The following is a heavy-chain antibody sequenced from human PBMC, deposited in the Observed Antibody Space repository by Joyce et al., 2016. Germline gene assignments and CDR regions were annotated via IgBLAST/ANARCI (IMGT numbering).Heavy chain of an antibody. D-gene: IGHD5-18*01. Sequence: QVQLVESGGGVVQPGRSLRLSCAASGFTVRSSVMHWVRQGPRKGLEWVAFISYDGTNKYYADSLKGRFTISRDNSKNALYLQMNSLRGEDTAVYYCAKSQKEYSRGFHWYFDLWGRGTLVSVSS. J-gene: IGHJ2*01. V-gene: IGHV3-30*18. CDR2: ISYDGTNK. CDR1: GFTVRSSV. CDR3: AKSQKEYSRGFHWYFDL.